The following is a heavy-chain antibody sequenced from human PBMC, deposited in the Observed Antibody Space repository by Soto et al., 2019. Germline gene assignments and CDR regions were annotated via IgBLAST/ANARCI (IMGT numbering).Heavy chain of an antibody. CDR1: GGSISSYY. Sequence: SETLSLTCTVSGGSISSYYWSWIRQPPGKGLEWIGYIYYSGSTNYNPSLKSRVTISVDTSKNQFSLKLSSVTAADTAVYYCARVFSPRYCSGGSCYFDYFDYWGQGTLVTVSS. V-gene: IGHV4-59*01. CDR2: IYYSGST. CDR3: ARVFSPRYCSGGSCYFDYFDY. J-gene: IGHJ4*02. D-gene: IGHD2-15*01.